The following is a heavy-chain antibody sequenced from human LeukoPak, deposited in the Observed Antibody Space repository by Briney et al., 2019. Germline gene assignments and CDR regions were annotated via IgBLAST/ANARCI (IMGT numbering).Heavy chain of an antibody. D-gene: IGHD3-10*01. CDR2: ISAYNGNT. CDR3: ANMVRGVRIPGRYYYYYMDV. CDR1: GYTFTSYG. J-gene: IGHJ6*03. Sequence: ASVKVSCKASGYTFTSYGISWVRQAPGQGLEWMGWISAYNGNTNYAQKLQGRVTMTTDTSTSTAYMELRSLRSDDTAVYYCANMVRGVRIPGRYYYYYMDVWGKGTTVTVSS. V-gene: IGHV1-18*01.